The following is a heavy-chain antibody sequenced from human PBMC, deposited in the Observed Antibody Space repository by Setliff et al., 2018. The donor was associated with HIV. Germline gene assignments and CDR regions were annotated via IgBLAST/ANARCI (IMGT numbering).Heavy chain of an antibody. CDR1: GGSISRVGYY. V-gene: IGHV4-31*03. CDR3: ARVGAVIQVTLFGMDV. Sequence: PSETLSLTCPVSGGSISRVGYYWSLIRQHPGKGLEWIGYTTYSGSTYYNPSLMSRVSISPDTSKTQFSLKLTSVTAADTAMYYCARVGAVIQVTLFGMDVWGQGTTVTVSS. J-gene: IGHJ6*02. CDR2: TTYSGST. D-gene: IGHD5-18*01.